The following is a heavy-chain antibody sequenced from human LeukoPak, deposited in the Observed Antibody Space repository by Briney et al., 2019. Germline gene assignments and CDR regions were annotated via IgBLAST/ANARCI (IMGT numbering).Heavy chain of an antibody. J-gene: IGHJ4*02. CDR1: GGTFSSYA. Sequence: SVKVSCKASGGTFSSYAISWVRQAPGQGLERMGGIIPIFGTANYAQKFQGRVTITADKSTSTAYMELSSLRSEDTAVYYCASRYYGSGSQPFDYWGQGTLVTVSS. CDR3: ASRYYGSGSQPFDY. V-gene: IGHV1-69*06. D-gene: IGHD3-10*01. CDR2: IIPIFGTA.